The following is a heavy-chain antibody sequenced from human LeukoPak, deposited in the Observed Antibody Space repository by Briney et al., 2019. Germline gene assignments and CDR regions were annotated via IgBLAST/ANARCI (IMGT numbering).Heavy chain of an antibody. CDR3: ARDSLRPLRGYGMDV. CDR1: GGTFSSYA. J-gene: IGHJ6*02. D-gene: IGHD4-17*01. Sequence: SSVKVSCKASGGTFSSYAISWVRQAPGQGLEWMGRIIPIFGIANYAQKFQSRVTITADKSTSTAYMELSSLRSEDTAVYYCARDSLRPLRGYGMDVWGQGTTVTVSS. V-gene: IGHV1-69*04. CDR2: IIPIFGIA.